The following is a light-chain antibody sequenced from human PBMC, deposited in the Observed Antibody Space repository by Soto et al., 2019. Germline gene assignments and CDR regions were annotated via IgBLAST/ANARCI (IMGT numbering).Light chain of an antibody. J-gene: IGLJ1*01. CDR3: SSYTTSRTPHV. V-gene: IGLV2-14*01. Sequence: SVLTQPASVSGSPGQSITISCTGTSSDVGGYDYVSWYQQHPGKAPTVMIYEVSNRPSGVSNRFSGSKSGNTASLTISGLQAEDEADYLCSSYTTSRTPHVFGTGTKVTVL. CDR1: SSDVGGYDY. CDR2: EVS.